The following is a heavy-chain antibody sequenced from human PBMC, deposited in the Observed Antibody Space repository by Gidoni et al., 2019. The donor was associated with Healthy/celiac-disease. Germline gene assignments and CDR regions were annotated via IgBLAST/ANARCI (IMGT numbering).Heavy chain of an antibody. Sequence: EVQLVESGGGLVQPGGSLRLSCAASGFPFSGSAMHWVRQASGKGLEWVGSIRSKANGYGTAYDASVKGRFTITRDDKKNKAYLQMNSRKTEDTAVYYCTTYCSGGSCYVGLDYWGQGTLVTVSS. J-gene: IGHJ4*02. CDR3: TTYCSGGSCYVGLDY. CDR1: GFPFSGSA. CDR2: IRSKANGYGT. V-gene: IGHV3-73*02. D-gene: IGHD2-15*01.